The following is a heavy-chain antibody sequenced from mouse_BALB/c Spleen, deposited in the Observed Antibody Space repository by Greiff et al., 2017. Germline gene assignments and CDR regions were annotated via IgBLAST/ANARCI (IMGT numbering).Heavy chain of an antibody. Sequence: EVKLMESGPSLVKPSQTLSLTCSVTGDSITSGYWNWIRKFPGNKLEYMGYISYSGSTYYNPSLKSRISITRDTSKNQYYLQLNSVTTEDTATYYCARLLLRGDYFDYWGQGTTLTVSS. D-gene: IGHD1-1*01. CDR2: ISYSGST. V-gene: IGHV3-8*02. CDR3: ARLLLRGDYFDY. CDR1: GDSITSGY. J-gene: IGHJ2*01.